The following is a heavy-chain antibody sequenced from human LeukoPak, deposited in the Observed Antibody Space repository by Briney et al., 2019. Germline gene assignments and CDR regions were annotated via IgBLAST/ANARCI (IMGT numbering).Heavy chain of an antibody. Sequence: PSETLSLTCTVSGGSISSYYWSWIRQPAGKGLEWIGRIYTSGSTNYNPSLKSRVTMSVDTSKNQFSLKLSSVTAADTAVYYCARDLVAVAGTIDRFDPWGQGTLVTVSS. V-gene: IGHV4-4*07. D-gene: IGHD6-13*01. J-gene: IGHJ5*02. CDR1: GGSISSYY. CDR3: ARDLVAVAGTIDRFDP. CDR2: IYTSGST.